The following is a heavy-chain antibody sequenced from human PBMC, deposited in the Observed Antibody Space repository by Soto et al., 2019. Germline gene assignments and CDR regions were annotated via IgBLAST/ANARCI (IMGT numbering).Heavy chain of an antibody. V-gene: IGHV4-39*01. CDR3: ARNGSAASPLSFFDS. CDR1: SDSMSSSLYF. D-gene: IGHD6-6*01. CDR2: IYNSGQT. J-gene: IGHJ5*01. Sequence: QLHLQESGPGLVKPSETLSLTCTVPSDSMSSSLYFWGWIRQPPGKGLEWFGNIYNSGQTYYNPSLKSRVSISGDTSKIQFYLQLSSVTAADTAVYFWARNGSAASPLSFFDSWGQGSLVTVSS.